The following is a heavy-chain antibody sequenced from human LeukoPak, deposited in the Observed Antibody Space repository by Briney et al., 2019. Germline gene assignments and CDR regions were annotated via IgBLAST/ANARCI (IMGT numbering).Heavy chain of an antibody. CDR1: GFTFSTYA. V-gene: IGHV3-23*01. J-gene: IGHJ4*02. CDR2: ITGSGDGT. CDR3: AKGGSSGYYLFDY. Sequence: GVSLRLSCAASGFTFSTYAMSWVRQAPGKGLEWVLSITGSGDGTHYADFVKGRFTISRDNSKNTLYLQMNSLRAEDTAVYYCAKGGSSGYYLFDYWGQGTLVTVSS. D-gene: IGHD6-19*01.